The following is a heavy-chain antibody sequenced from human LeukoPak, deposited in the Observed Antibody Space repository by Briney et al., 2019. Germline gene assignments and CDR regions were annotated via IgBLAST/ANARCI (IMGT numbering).Heavy chain of an antibody. CDR3: ASQSSGSSTRAPDF. J-gene: IGHJ4*02. V-gene: IGHV3-48*04. Sequence: GGSLRLSCETSGVIFSSLSLNWVRQPPGNGLEWLSYISASSRTTYYADSVKGRFIVSRDNAKNSLFLQMDSLRADDTTLYYCASQSSGSSTRAPDFWGQGTVVTVSS. CDR2: ISASSRTT. D-gene: IGHD1-26*01. CDR1: GVIFSSLS.